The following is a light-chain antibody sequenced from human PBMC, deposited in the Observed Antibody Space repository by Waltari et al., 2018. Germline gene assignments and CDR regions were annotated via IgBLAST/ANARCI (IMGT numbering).Light chain of an antibody. CDR1: SGHSSNV. CDR3: QTGGHGTWV. V-gene: IGLV4-69*01. CDR2: VNSDGSH. Sequence: QLVLTQSPSVSASLGASVKLTCTLSSGHSSNVIAWHQQQPGKGPRYLVKVNSDGSHSKGDGIPDRLSGSSSGPERYLTISSLQSDDEADDYGQTGGHGTWVFGGGTKLTVL. J-gene: IGLJ3*02.